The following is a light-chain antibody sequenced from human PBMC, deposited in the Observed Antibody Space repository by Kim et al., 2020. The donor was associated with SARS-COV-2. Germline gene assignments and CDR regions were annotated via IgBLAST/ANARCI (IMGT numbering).Light chain of an antibody. J-gene: IGLJ3*02. Sequence: QSVLSQPPSASGTPGQRVTISCSGSSSNIGSNTVSWYHQLPRTAPKLLIYTNNLRPSGVPDRFSASKSGTSASLAISGLQSQDEADYYCAAWDDSLQGWVFGGGTQLTVL. CDR1: SSNIGSNT. CDR2: TNN. V-gene: IGLV1-44*01. CDR3: AAWDDSLQGWV.